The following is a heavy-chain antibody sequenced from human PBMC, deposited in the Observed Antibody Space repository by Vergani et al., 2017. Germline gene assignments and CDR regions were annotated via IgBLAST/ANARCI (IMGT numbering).Heavy chain of an antibody. CDR1: GGSISSGGYY. V-gene: IGHV4-31*03. CDR3: ARSELVPAAVRPFWFDP. Sequence: QVQLQESGPGLVKPSQTLSLTCTVSGGSISSGGYYWSWIRQHPGKGLEWIGYIYYSGSTYYNPSLKSRVTISVDTSKNQFSRKLSSVTAADTAVYYCARSELVPAAVRPFWFDPWGQGTLVTVSS. D-gene: IGHD2-2*01. CDR2: IYYSGST. J-gene: IGHJ5*02.